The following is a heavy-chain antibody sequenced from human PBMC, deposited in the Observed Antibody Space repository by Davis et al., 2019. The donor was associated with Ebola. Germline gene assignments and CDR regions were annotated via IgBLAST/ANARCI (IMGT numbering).Heavy chain of an antibody. Sequence: SETLSLTCTVSGGSISNYYWSWIRQPPGKGLEWIGYIHYSGTTSYNPSLKSRVSISVDTSKNQVSLKLRSATAADTAVYYCARRRGYSGYVTGFPFDYWGQGTLVTVSS. D-gene: IGHD5-12*01. CDR2: IHYSGTT. CDR3: ARRRGYSGYVTGFPFDY. CDR1: GGSISNYY. V-gene: IGHV4-59*08. J-gene: IGHJ4*02.